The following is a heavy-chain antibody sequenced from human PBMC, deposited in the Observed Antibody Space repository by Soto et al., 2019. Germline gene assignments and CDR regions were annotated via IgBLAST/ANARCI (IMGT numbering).Heavy chain of an antibody. V-gene: IGHV4-30-2*01. CDR3: ARGRLLPAVNFDF. CDR1: GDSISSGGYS. J-gene: IGHJ4*02. D-gene: IGHD2-2*01. Sequence: SGTLSLTCAVSGDSISSGGYSWNWIRQPPGKGLEWIGYIYHSGSASYNPSLKSRVTISVDGSKNHFSLQLTSVTAADTAVYYCARGRLLPAVNFDFWGQGALVTVYS. CDR2: IYHSGSA.